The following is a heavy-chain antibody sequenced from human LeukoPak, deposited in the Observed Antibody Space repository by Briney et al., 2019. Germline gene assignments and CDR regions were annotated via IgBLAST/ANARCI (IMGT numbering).Heavy chain of an antibody. V-gene: IGHV3-23*01. CDR2: ISGSGGST. Sequence: SGGSLRLSCAASGFTFSSYAMSWVRQAPGKGLEWVSAISGSGGSTYYADSVKGRFTISRDNSKNTLYLQMNSLRAEDTAVYYCAKGSSIAVDRPALYWGQGTLVTVSS. CDR3: AKGSSIAVDRPALY. J-gene: IGHJ4*02. D-gene: IGHD6-19*01. CDR1: GFTFSSYA.